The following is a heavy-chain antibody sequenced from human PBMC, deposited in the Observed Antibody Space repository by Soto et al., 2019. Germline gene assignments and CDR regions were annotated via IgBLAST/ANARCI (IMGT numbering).Heavy chain of an antibody. Sequence: PSETLSLTCTVSGGSISSSSYYWGWIRQPPGKGLEWIGSIYYSGSTYYNASLKSRVTISVDTSKNHFSLKLSSVTAADTAVYSCASHIWFYDSGGYYADYWGQGTLVTVSS. CDR2: IYYSGST. J-gene: IGHJ4*02. V-gene: IGHV4-39*02. CDR1: GGSISSSSYY. CDR3: ASHIWFYDSGGYYADY. D-gene: IGHD3-22*01.